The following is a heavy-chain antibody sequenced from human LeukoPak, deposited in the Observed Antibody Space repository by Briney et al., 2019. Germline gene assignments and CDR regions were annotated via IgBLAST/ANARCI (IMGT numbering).Heavy chain of an antibody. D-gene: IGHD3-10*01. Sequence: GRSLRLSCAAAGFTFTNYGMSWVRQTPGKGLEWVSRVSASGGRTYYADSVKGRFTISRDNSKNTVSLQMNNLRADDTAVYYCAKSYASGSFYDYWGQGTLVTVSS. V-gene: IGHV3-23*01. CDR1: GFTFTNYG. CDR3: AKSYASGSFYDY. J-gene: IGHJ4*02. CDR2: VSASGGRT.